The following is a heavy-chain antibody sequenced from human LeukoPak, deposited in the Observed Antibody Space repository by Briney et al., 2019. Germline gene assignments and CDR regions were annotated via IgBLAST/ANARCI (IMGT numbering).Heavy chain of an antibody. CDR3: AKDGNDSSGHYSPYYYYYMDV. CDR2: IRYDGSNK. J-gene: IGHJ6*03. CDR1: GFTFSSYG. D-gene: IGHD3-22*01. V-gene: IGHV3-30*02. Sequence: GGSLRLSCAASGFTFSSYGMHWVRQAPGKGLEWVAFIRYDGSNKYYADSVKGRFTISRDNSKNTLYLQMNSLRAEDTAVYYCAKDGNDSSGHYSPYYYYYMDVWGKGTTVTVSS.